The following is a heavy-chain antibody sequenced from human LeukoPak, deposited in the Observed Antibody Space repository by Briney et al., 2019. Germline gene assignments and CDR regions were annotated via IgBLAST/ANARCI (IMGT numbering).Heavy chain of an antibody. CDR2: IKQDGSEK. CDR3: ARQLGPTVVVPAAIAYGMDV. Sequence: GGSLRLSCAASGFTFSRYWMSWVRQAPGKGLEWVANIKQDGSEKYYVDSVKGRFTISRDNAKNSLYLQMNSLRAEDTAVYYCARQLGPTVVVPAAIAYGMDVWGQGTTVTVSS. V-gene: IGHV3-7*01. D-gene: IGHD2-2*01. CDR1: GFTFSRYW. J-gene: IGHJ6*02.